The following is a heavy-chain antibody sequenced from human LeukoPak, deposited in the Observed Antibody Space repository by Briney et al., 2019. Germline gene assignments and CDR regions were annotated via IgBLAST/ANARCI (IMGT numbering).Heavy chain of an antibody. V-gene: IGHV4-30-4*01. Sequence: SQTLSLTCTVSGGSISSGDYYRSWIRQPPGKGLEWIGYIYYSGSTYYNPSLKSRVTISVDTSKNQFSLKLSSVTAADTAVYYCARELGPELRFLEGPANWFDPWGQGTLVTVSS. CDR3: ARELGPELRFLEGPANWFDP. D-gene: IGHD3-3*01. J-gene: IGHJ5*02. CDR2: IYYSGST. CDR1: GGSISSGDYY.